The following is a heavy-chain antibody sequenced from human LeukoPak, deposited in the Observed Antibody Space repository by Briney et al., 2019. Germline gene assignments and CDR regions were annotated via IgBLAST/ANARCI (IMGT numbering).Heavy chain of an antibody. D-gene: IGHD4-23*01. CDR1: GFTFSSYS. V-gene: IGHV3-48*04. J-gene: IGHJ5*02. Sequence: GGSLRLSCAASGFTFSSYSMNWVRQAPGKGLEWVSYISSTTSTIYYADSVKGRFTISRDNAKNSLYLQMNSLRAEDTAVYYCARGVTYCGGDWFDPWGQGTLVTVSS. CDR3: ARGVTYCGGDWFDP. CDR2: ISSTTSTI.